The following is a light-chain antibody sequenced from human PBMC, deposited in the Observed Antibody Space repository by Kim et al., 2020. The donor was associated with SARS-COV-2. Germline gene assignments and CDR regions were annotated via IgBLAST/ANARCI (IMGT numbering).Light chain of an antibody. CDR2: GAS. CDR3: QQYNNWPYS. Sequence: SVSQGKRAPRSCRASQSVSSNLAWYQQKPGQAPRLLIYGASTRATGIPARFSGSGSGTEFTLTISSLQSEDFAVYYCQQYNNWPYSVGQGTKLEI. V-gene: IGKV3D-15*01. CDR1: QSVSSN. J-gene: IGKJ2*03.